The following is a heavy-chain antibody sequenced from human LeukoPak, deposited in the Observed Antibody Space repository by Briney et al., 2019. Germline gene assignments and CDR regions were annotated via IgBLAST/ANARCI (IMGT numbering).Heavy chain of an antibody. D-gene: IGHD6-6*01. CDR3: ARDNSSSTMGIFDY. CDR2: ISYDGSNK. V-gene: IGHV3-30-3*01. Sequence: RSLRLSCAASGFTFSSYAMHWVRQAPGKGLEGGAVISYDGSNKYYADSVKGRFTISRDNSKNTLYLQMNSLRAEDTAVYYCARDNSSSTMGIFDYWGQGTLVTVSS. J-gene: IGHJ4*02. CDR1: GFTFSSYA.